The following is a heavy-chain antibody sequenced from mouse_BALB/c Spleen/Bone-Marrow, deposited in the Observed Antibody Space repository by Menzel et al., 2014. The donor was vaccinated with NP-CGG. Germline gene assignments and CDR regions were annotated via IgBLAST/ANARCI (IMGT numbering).Heavy chain of an antibody. D-gene: IGHD1-1*01. Sequence: EVQLQQSGGGLVQPGGSLKLSCAASGFDFSRYWMSWVQQAPGKGLEWIGEINPDSSTINYTPSLKDKFIISRDNAKNTLYLQMSKVRSEDTALYYCARLNYYGNLFVWGAGTTVTVSS. CDR2: INPDSSTI. J-gene: IGHJ1*01. CDR1: GFDFSRYW. V-gene: IGHV4-1*02. CDR3: ARLNYYGNLFV.